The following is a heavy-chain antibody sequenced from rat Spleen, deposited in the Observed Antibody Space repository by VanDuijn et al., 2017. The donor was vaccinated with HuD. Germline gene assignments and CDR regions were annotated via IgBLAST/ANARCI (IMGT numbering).Heavy chain of an antibody. CDR1: GFTFSNYG. V-gene: IGHV5-29*01. CDR2: ISYYGTTA. CDR3: ARQGYLRDWYFDF. J-gene: IGHJ1*01. D-gene: IGHD1-11*01. Sequence: EVQLVESDGGLVQPGRSLKLSCATSGFTFSNYGMAWVRQAPTKGLEWVATISYYGTTAHYRDSVKGRFTISRDNAKNTLYLQMDSLRSEDTATYYCARQGYLRDWYFDFWGPGTMVTVSS.